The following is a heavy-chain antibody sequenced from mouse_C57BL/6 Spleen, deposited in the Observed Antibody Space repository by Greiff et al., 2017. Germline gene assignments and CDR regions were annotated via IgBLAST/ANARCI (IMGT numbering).Heavy chain of an antibody. V-gene: IGHV5-4*01. Sequence: EVQRVESGGGLVKPGGSLKLSCAASGFTFSSYAMSWVRQTPEKRLEWVATISDGGSYTYYPDNVKGRFTISRDNAKNNLYLQMSHLKSEDTAMYYCARDQDGNYFFWGQGTLVTVSA. D-gene: IGHD2-1*01. J-gene: IGHJ3*01. CDR2: ISDGGSYT. CDR3: ARDQDGNYFF. CDR1: GFTFSSYA.